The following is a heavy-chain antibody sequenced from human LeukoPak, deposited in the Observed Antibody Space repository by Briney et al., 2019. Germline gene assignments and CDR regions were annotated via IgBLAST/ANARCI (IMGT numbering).Heavy chain of an antibody. V-gene: IGHV3-48*01. CDR1: GFTFSSYS. J-gene: IGHJ4*02. CDR2: ISGSSGTR. Sequence: GGSLRLSCAASGFTFSSYSMNWVRQAPGKGLEWVSYISGSSGTRYYADSVKGRFTIFRDNAKNSLYLQMNSLRAEDTAVYYCARAPYTSGWYRGDNDHWGQGTLVTVSS. CDR3: ARAPYTSGWYRGDNDH. D-gene: IGHD6-19*01.